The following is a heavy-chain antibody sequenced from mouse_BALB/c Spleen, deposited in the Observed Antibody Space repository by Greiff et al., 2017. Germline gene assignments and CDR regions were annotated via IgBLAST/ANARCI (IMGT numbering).Heavy chain of an antibody. V-gene: IGHV1S29*02. Sequence: EVQLQQSGPELVKPGASVKISCKASGYTFTDYNMHWVKQSHGKSLEWIGYIYPYNGGTGYNQKFKSKATLTVDNSSSTAYMELRSLTSEDSAVYYCARYYGSSYPAWFAYWGQGTLVTVSA. D-gene: IGHD1-1*01. CDR2: IYPYNGGT. CDR1: GYTFTDYN. J-gene: IGHJ3*01. CDR3: ARYYGSSYPAWFAY.